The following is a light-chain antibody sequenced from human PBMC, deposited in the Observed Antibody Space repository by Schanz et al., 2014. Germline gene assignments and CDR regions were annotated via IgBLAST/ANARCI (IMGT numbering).Light chain of an antibody. CDR2: DTS. J-gene: IGLJ2*01. CDR1: TGAVTSGHY. CDR3: LLSHQV. Sequence: QAVVTQEPSLTVSPGGTVTLTCGSSTGAVTSGHYPYWFQQKAGQAPRTLIYDTSIRHSWTPARFSGSLLGGKAALTLSGAQPEDEAEYYCLLSHQVFGGGTKLTVL. V-gene: IGLV7-46*01.